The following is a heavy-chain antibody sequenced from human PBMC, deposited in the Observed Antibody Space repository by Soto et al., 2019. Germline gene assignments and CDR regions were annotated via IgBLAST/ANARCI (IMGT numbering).Heavy chain of an antibody. V-gene: IGHV1-46*01. CDR1: GYSFISHY. J-gene: IGHJ4*02. CDR3: ARDYLSSKLSLSYFDF. D-gene: IGHD2-2*01. Sequence: QVQLVQSGAEVTRPGASVKVSCKSSGYSFISHYIHWVRQAPGQGLEWMGFINPSEGSATLAQKFQGRVTMTRDTSTTTVYMELSSLRSEDAAVYYCARDYLSSKLSLSYFDFWGQGTLVTVSS. CDR2: INPSEGSA.